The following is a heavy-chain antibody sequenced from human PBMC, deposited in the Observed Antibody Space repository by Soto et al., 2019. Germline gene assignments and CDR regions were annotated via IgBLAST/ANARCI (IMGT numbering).Heavy chain of an antibody. CDR2: ISSSSSYI. Sequence: PGGSLRLSCAASGFTFSSYSMNWVRQAPGKGLEWVSSISSSSSYIYYADSVKGRFTISRDNAKNSLYLQMNSLRAEDTAVYYCAKLRGSSGWYSPKLDMDVWGQGTTVTVSS. J-gene: IGHJ6*02. CDR1: GFTFSSYS. D-gene: IGHD6-19*01. V-gene: IGHV3-21*01. CDR3: AKLRGSSGWYSPKLDMDV.